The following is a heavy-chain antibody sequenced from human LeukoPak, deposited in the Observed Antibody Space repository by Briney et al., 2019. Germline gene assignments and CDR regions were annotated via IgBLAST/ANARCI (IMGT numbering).Heavy chain of an antibody. V-gene: IGHV3-64D*08. D-gene: IGHD3-16*01. CDR1: GFTFNNYA. CDR2: ISNFGGTT. Sequence: PGGSLRLSCSASGFTFNNYAMHWVRQAPGKGLEYVSSISNFGGTTYYADSVKGRFTISRDNSTHTLYLQMSSLTVDDTAVYYYVNLGGYGYWGQGTLVTVSS. CDR3: VNLGGYGY. J-gene: IGHJ4*02.